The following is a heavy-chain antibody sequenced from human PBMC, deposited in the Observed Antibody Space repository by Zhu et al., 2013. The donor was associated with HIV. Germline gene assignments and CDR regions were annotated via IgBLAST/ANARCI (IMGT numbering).Heavy chain of an antibody. J-gene: IGHJ3*02. CDR3: ASDVWEKALDI. Sequence: QVQLQQSAAEVKKPGTSVRVSCGTSSFSVNPIYVNWVRLVPGQGLQWIGWIKPETGATNTSISTAYMELGGLRYDDTAIYYCASDVWEKALDIWGPGTILTVSS. D-gene: IGHD3-16*01. CDR2: IKPETGAT. V-gene: IGHV1-2*02. CDR1: SFSVNPIY.